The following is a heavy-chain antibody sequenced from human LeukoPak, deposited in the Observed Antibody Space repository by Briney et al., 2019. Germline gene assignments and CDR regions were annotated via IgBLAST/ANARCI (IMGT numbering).Heavy chain of an antibody. CDR3: ARAGSYYDILIYDY. J-gene: IGHJ4*02. V-gene: IGHV4-59*01. CDR1: GGSITNYY. Sequence: SETLSLTCTVSGGSITNYYWTWIRQPPGKGLEWIGYIHYSGSTNYNPSLKSRVTISVDTSKNQFSLKLSSVTAADTAVYYCARAGSYYDILIYDYWGQGTLVTVSS. D-gene: IGHD3-9*01. CDR2: IHYSGST.